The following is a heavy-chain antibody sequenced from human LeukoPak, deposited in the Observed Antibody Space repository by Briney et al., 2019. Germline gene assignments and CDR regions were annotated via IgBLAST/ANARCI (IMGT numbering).Heavy chain of an antibody. CDR1: GFTVSSNY. J-gene: IGHJ4*02. CDR2: IKQDGSKK. Sequence: GGSLRLSCAASGFTVSSNYMTWVRQAPGKGLEWVANIKQDGSKKSYVDSVKGRFTISRDNAKNSLYLQMNSLRAEDTAIYYCTRVGYIDEGIDYWGQGTLVTVSS. D-gene: IGHD5-24*01. V-gene: IGHV3-7*04. CDR3: TRVGYIDEGIDY.